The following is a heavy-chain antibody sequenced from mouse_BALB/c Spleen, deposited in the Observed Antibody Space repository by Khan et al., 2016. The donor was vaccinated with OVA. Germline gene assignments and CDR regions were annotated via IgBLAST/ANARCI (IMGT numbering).Heavy chain of an antibody. CDR1: GFTFSTYG. CDR3: TRLSYYYNSEGFAY. D-gene: IGHD1-1*02. CDR2: ISSGGHYT. V-gene: IGHV5-6*01. J-gene: IGHJ3*01. Sequence: EVQLVETGGDLVKPGGSLILSCAASGFTFSTYGMSWVRQTPDMRLEWVATISSGGHYTYYPDSVKGRFTISRDNAKNTLYLQMSSLKSEDTAIYYCTRLSYYYNSEGFAYWGQGTLVTVSA.